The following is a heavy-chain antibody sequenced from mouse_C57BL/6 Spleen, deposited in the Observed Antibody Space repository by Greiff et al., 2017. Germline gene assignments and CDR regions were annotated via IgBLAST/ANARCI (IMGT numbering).Heavy chain of an antibody. CDR1: GFTFSDYG. V-gene: IGHV5-17*01. CDR2: ISSGSSTI. Sequence: VQLKESGGGLVKPGGSLKLSCAASGFTFSDYGMHWVRQAPEKGLEWVAYISSGSSTIYYADTVKGRFTISRDNAKNTLFLQMTSLRSEDTAMYYCARGNYLYYYAMDYWGQGTSVTVSS. D-gene: IGHD2-1*01. CDR3: ARGNYLYYYAMDY. J-gene: IGHJ4*01.